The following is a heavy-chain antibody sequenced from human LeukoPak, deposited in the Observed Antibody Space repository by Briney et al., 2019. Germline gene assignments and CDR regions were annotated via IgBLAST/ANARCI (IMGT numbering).Heavy chain of an antibody. CDR1: GYTFTDYY. CDR2: INPNTDRT. V-gene: IGHV1-2*02. J-gene: IGHJ3*02. D-gene: IGHD3-22*01. Sequence: ASVKVSCKASGYTFTDYYIYWVRQAPGQGLEWMGWINPNTDRTDYAHSFQGRVTMTRDTSISTAYMELSRLRSEDTAVYYCARVKSYYYDTSDKDAFDIWGQGTMVTVSS. CDR3: ARVKSYYYDTSDKDAFDI.